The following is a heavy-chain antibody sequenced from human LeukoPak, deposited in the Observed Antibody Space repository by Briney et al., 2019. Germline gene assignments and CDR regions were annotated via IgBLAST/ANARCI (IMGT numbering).Heavy chain of an antibody. V-gene: IGHV4-38-2*02. CDR1: GYSISSGYY. Sequence: SETLSLTCSVSGYSISSGYYWAWVRQFPGKGLEWIGSINHSWTTYYNPSFKSRATISVDTSKNQYSLRVSSVTAADTAVYYCASVGPAADYWGQGTLVTVSS. CDR2: INHSWTT. CDR3: ASVGPAADY. J-gene: IGHJ4*02.